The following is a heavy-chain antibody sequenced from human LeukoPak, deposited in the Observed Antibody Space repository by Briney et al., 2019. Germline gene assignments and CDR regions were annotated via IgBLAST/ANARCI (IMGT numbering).Heavy chain of an antibody. CDR1: GYTLTELS. J-gene: IGHJ4*02. CDR3: ATEGLDYGDYLRPLGY. D-gene: IGHD4-17*01. V-gene: IGHV1-24*01. CDR2: FDPEDGET. Sequence: GASVKVSCKVSGYTLTELSMHWVRQAPGKGLEWMGGFDPEDGETIYAQKFQGRVTMTEDTSTDTAYMELSSLRSEDTAVYYCATEGLDYGDYLRPLGYWGQGTLVTVSS.